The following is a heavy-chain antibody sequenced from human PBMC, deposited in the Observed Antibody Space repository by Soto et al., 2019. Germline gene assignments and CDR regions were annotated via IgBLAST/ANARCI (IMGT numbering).Heavy chain of an antibody. V-gene: IGHV4-4*02. CDR1: GGSISSSNW. CDR3: ARLGGFYQSLDS. CDR2: IYHSGST. D-gene: IGHD3-22*01. Sequence: SETLSLTCAVSGGSISSSNWWSWVRQPPGKGLEWIGEIYHSGSTTYNPSIKSRVTISVDSSKNQFSLNLTSVSAADTAVYYCARLGGFYQSLDSWGQVTLVTVSS. J-gene: IGHJ5*01.